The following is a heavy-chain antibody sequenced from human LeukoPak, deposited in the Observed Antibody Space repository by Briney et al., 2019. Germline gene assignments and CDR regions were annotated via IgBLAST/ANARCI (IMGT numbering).Heavy chain of an antibody. V-gene: IGHV3-72*01. J-gene: IGHJ3*02. CDR3: ARRDILTGYYSGDAFDI. CDR1: GFTFSDHY. D-gene: IGHD3-9*01. CDR2: TRSKANSYTT. Sequence: AGGSLRLSCAASGFTFSDHYMDWVRQAPGKGLEWVGRTRSKANSYTTEYAASVKGRFTISRDDSKNSLYLQMNSLKTEDTAVYYCARRDILTGYYSGDAFDIWGQGTMVTVSS.